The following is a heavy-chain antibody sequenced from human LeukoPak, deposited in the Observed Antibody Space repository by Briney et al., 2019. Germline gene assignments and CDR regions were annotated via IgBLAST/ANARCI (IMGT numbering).Heavy chain of an antibody. D-gene: IGHD5-24*01. Sequence: GGSLRLSCATSGFTFSTYWMSWVRQAPGKGLEWVANIKQDGSETYYADSEKGRFTIFGDNAKNSLYLQMDSLRVEDTAVYYCANGDGFDYWGQGTLVIVSS. CDR3: ANGDGFDY. V-gene: IGHV3-7*01. CDR2: IKQDGSET. CDR1: GFTFSTYW. J-gene: IGHJ4*02.